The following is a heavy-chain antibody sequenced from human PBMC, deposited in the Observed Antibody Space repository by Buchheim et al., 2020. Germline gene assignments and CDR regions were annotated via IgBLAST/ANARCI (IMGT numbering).Heavy chain of an antibody. D-gene: IGHD6-19*01. V-gene: IGHV3-33*01. CDR2: IWYDGSNK. Sequence: QVQLVESGGGVVQPGRSLRLSCAASGFTFSSYGMHWVRQAPGKGLEWVAGIWYDGSNKYYADSVKGRFTISRDNAKKTLYLQMNSLRAEDTAVYYCARDGVAVAGSGYFDYWGQGTL. CDR3: ARDGVAVAGSGYFDY. CDR1: GFTFSSYG. J-gene: IGHJ4*02.